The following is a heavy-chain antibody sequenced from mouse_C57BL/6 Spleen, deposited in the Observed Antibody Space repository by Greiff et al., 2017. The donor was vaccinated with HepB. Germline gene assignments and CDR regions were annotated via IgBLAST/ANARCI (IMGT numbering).Heavy chain of an antibody. J-gene: IGHJ2*01. D-gene: IGHD1-1*01. CDR1: GFTFSSYA. V-gene: IGHV5-4*01. CDR3: ARDTGSSRFDY. Sequence: EVKLMESGGGLVKPGGSLKLSCAASGFTFSSYAMSWVRQTPEKRLEWVATISDGGSYTYYPDNVKGRFTISRDNAKNNLYLQMSHLKSEDTAMYYCARDTGSSRFDYWGQGTTLTVSS. CDR2: ISDGGSYT.